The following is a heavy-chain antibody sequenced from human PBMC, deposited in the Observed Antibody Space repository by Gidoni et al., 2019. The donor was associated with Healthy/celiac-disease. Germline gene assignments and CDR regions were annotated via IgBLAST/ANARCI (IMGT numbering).Heavy chain of an antibody. D-gene: IGHD1-26*01. Sequence: EVQLVESGGGLVKPGGSLRLSCAASGFTFSSYSMNWVRQAPGKGLEWVSSISSSSSYIYYADSVKGRFTISRENAKNSLYLQMNSLRAEETAVYYCARDLSGSYSIFDYWGQGTLVTVSS. CDR2: ISSSSSYI. V-gene: IGHV3-21*01. CDR3: ARDLSGSYSIFDY. J-gene: IGHJ4*02. CDR1: GFTFSSYS.